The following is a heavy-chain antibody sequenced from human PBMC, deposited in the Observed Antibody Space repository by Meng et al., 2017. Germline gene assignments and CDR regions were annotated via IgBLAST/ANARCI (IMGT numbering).Heavy chain of an antibody. J-gene: IGHJ4*02. CDR3: ARDVRESSGWFGGFDY. V-gene: IGHV1-3*01. Sequence: QLQAVQLGDVAKRPRASVKVVCKASEYTLHSYAMHSVRHAPGQRLEWMGWINAGNGNTKYSQKFQGRVTITRDTSASTAYMELSSLRSEDTAVYYCARDVRESSGWFGGFDYWGQGTLVTVSS. CDR2: INAGNGNT. CDR1: EYTLHSYA. D-gene: IGHD6-19*01.